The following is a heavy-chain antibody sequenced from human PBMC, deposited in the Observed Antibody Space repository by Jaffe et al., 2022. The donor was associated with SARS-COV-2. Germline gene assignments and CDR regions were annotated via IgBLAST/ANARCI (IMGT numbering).Heavy chain of an antibody. D-gene: IGHD2-8*01. CDR2: IDSSSSMK. Sequence: EVQLVESGGGMVQPGGSLRLSCAASGFTFSSYSMNWVRQAPGKGLEWLSHIDSSSSMKHYTDSVKGRFTVSRDNGKNSLYLQMNSLRAEDTAVYYCARTVSPLYFQYMDVWGKGTTVTVSS. CDR1: GFTFSSYS. J-gene: IGHJ6*03. CDR3: ARTVSPLYFQYMDV. V-gene: IGHV3-48*01.